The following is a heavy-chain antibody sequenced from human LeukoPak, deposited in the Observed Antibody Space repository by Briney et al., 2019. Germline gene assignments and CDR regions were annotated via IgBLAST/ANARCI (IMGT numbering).Heavy chain of an antibody. CDR2: INPSGDPT. V-gene: IGHV1-46*01. D-gene: IGHD5-18*01. J-gene: IGHJ6*03. CDR1: GYTFTSYY. CDR3: ARTTEGGYIGYFYYYYMDV. Sequence: ASVKVSCKASGYTFTSYYMHWVRQAPGQGLEWVGIINPSGDPTTYAQKFQGRVTMTSDMSTSTVYMELSSLRSEDTAVYYCARTTEGGYIGYFYYYYMDVWGKGTTVTISS.